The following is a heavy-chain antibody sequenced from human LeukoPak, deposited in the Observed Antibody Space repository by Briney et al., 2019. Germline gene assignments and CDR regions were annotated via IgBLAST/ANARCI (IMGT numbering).Heavy chain of an antibody. V-gene: IGHV3-30*04. Sequence: PGGPLSLPCPASGFTFSSYALHWLRQVPGKGLEGVAVISYDGSNKYYADSVKGRFTISRDNSKNTLYLQMNSLRAEDTAVYYCASLYSSSSGPFDYWGQGTLVTVSS. CDR3: ASLYSSSSGPFDY. J-gene: IGHJ4*02. CDR1: GFTFSSYA. CDR2: ISYDGSNK. D-gene: IGHD6-6*01.